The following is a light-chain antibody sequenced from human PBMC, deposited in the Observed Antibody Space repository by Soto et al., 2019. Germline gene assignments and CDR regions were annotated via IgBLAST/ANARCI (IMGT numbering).Light chain of an antibody. V-gene: IGLV2-8*01. J-gene: IGLJ1*01. CDR3: SAYGGNYNYV. Sequence: QSALTQPPSASGSPGQSVTISCTGASSDVGGSNYVSWHQQHPGKAPKLMIYEVNKRPSGVPDRFSGSKSGNTASLTVSGLQAEDEADYYCSAYGGNYNYVFGTGTKLT. CDR1: SSDVGGSNY. CDR2: EVN.